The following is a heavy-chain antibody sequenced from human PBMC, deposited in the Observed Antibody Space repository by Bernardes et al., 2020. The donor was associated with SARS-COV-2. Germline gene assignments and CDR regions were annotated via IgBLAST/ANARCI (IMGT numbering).Heavy chain of an antibody. CDR1: GGSVTSGNVY. J-gene: IGHJ4*02. CDR3: ARVDVATVSIDH. CDR2: IFYRGSA. V-gene: IGHV4-31*03. D-gene: IGHD5-12*01. Sequence: SETLSLTCTVSGGSVTSGNVYWTWIRQLPGKGLEWIGYIFYRGSAYYNPSLKSRLTISIDTPENHFSLKLTSVTVADTAVYYCARVDVATVSIDHWGQGTLVTVSS.